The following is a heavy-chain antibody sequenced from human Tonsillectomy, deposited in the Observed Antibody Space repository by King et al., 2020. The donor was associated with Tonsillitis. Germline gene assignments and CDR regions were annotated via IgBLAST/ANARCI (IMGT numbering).Heavy chain of an antibody. CDR2: ISSSGTT. J-gene: IGHJ4*02. CDR1: GDFITSYY. Sequence: QLQESGPGLVKPSETLSLTCSVSGDFITSYYWSWFRQPAGKGLEWIWRISSSGTTNYNPSLDSRVTISVYPSKKQFSRKLTFVTAADTAVYYCARDRYYDGSGYYYELGYWGQGALVTVSS. D-gene: IGHD3-22*01. V-gene: IGHV4-4*07. CDR3: ARDRYYDGSGYYYELGY.